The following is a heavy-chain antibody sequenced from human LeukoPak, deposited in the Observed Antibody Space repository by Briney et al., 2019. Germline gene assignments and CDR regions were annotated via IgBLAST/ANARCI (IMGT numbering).Heavy chain of an antibody. CDR3: ARDRIMPSAGEPFDY. Sequence: GESLRLSCAATGFTFSTYSMHWVRQAPGKGLEWVAVISPDGRNIYYADSVKGRFTISRDNSKNTLYLQMNSLRAEDMAVYYCARDRIMPSAGEPFDYWGQGTLVTVSS. J-gene: IGHJ4*02. V-gene: IGHV3-30-3*01. CDR2: ISPDGRNI. D-gene: IGHD2-2*01. CDR1: GFTFSTYS.